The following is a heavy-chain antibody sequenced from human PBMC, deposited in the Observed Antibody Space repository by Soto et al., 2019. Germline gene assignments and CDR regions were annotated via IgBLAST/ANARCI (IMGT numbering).Heavy chain of an antibody. J-gene: IGHJ4*02. V-gene: IGHV3-23*01. CDR1: GFTFSSYA. CDR3: ANWPNQDYGDYLVDY. D-gene: IGHD4-17*01. CDR2: ISGSGGST. Sequence: GGSLSLSCAASGFTFSSYAMSWVRQAPGKGLEWVSAISGSGGSTYYADSVKGRFTISRDNSKNTLYLQMNSLRAEDTAVYYCANWPNQDYGDYLVDYWGQGTLVTVSS.